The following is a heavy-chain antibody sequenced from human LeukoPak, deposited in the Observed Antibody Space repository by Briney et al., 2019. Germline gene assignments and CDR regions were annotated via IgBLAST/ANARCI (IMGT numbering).Heavy chain of an antibody. Sequence: PGGSLRLSCAASGFTVSINYMSWVRQAPGKGLEWVSVIYSGGSTYYADSVKGRFTISRDNSKNTLYLQMNSLRAEDTAVYYCARVAIGDYFDYWGQGTLVTVSS. J-gene: IGHJ4*02. CDR3: ARVAIGDYFDY. CDR2: IYSGGST. CDR1: GFTVSINY. V-gene: IGHV3-53*01. D-gene: IGHD3-10*01.